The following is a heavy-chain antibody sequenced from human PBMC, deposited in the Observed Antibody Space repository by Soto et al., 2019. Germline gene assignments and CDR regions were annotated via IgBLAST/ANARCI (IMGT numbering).Heavy chain of an antibody. CDR2: ITPGGST. CDR3: ARDAGVEGVSTYFDP. D-gene: IGHD3-10*01. CDR1: GDSFDKYL. Sequence: QVKVQESGPGLVKPSETLSLSCAVSGDSFDKYLWSWIRQVPEKGLEWIGYITPGGSTNYNPSLKSRVAISVDKSKKQLSLTMSSVTAADTAVYYCARDAGVEGVSTYFDPWGQGTLVIVSS. J-gene: IGHJ5*02. V-gene: IGHV4-59*01.